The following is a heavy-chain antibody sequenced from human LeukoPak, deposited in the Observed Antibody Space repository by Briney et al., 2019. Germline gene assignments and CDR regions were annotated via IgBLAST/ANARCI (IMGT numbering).Heavy chain of an antibody. CDR3: ARVLGATLRYFDY. V-gene: IGHV3-48*01. CDR1: GFTFSSYS. J-gene: IGHJ4*02. CDR2: ISSSSSTI. Sequence: GGSLRLSCAASGFTFSSYSMNWVRQAPGKGLDWVSYISSSSSTIYYADSVKGRFTISRDNAKNSLYLQMNSLRAEDTAVYYCARVLGATLRYFDYWGQGTLVTVSS. D-gene: IGHD1-26*01.